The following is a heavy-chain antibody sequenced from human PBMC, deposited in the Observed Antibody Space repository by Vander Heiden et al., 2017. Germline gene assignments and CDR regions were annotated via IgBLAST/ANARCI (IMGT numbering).Heavy chain of an antibody. CDR2: IDWDDDK. J-gene: IGHJ3*02. V-gene: IGHV2-70*01. CDR3: ARRRYSEGAFDI. D-gene: IGHD2-15*01. Sequence: QVTLRESGPALVKPTQTLTLTCTFSGFSLSTSGMCVSWIRQPPGKAREWLALIDWDDDKYYSTALKTRLTISKDTSKHQVVLTMTNMDPVDTATYYCARRRYSEGAFDIWGQGTMVTVSS. CDR1: GFSLSTSGMC.